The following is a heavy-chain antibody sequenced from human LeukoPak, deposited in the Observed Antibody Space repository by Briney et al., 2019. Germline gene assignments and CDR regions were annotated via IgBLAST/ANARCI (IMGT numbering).Heavy chain of an antibody. Sequence: SETLSLTCTVFGGSFSDYFWTWIRHSPGKALEWIGEINDYTGDTYYNPSLNSRVSISLEKSKNQLSLELRSVTAADTAVYYCARGRIAKIVVVHSFSYGMDVWGQGTTVTVSS. J-gene: IGHJ6*02. CDR1: GGSFSDYF. CDR2: INDYTGDT. D-gene: IGHD3-22*01. CDR3: ARGRIAKIVVVHSFSYGMDV. V-gene: IGHV4-34*01.